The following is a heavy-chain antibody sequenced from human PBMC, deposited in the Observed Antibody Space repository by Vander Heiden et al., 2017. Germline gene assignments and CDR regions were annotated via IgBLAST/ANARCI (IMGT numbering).Heavy chain of an antibody. J-gene: IGHJ4*02. CDR1: GFTFSAHY. CDR2: IESKGKNYIT. Sequence: EVQLVESGGGFVQPGGSLRLSCAASGFTFSAHYMHWVRQAPGKGREWVGRIESKGKNYITQYAASVEGRFTISRDDSKNSLYLQMSNLKTEDTAVYYCNRGGTFPRSIDCWGQGTLVTVSS. CDR3: NRGGTFPRSIDC. V-gene: IGHV3-72*01.